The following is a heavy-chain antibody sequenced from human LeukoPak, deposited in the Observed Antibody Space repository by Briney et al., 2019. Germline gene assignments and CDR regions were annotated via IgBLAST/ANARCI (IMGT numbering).Heavy chain of an antibody. D-gene: IGHD2-2*02. Sequence: GGSLRLSCAASGCTFSSYGMHWVRQAPGKGLEWVAFIRYDGSNKYYADSVKGRFTISRDNSKNTLYLQMNSLRAEDTAVYYCAKGVVPAAIWGVSGFDYWGQGTLVTVSS. CDR2: IRYDGSNK. CDR3: AKGVVPAAIWGVSGFDY. CDR1: GCTFSSYG. J-gene: IGHJ4*02. V-gene: IGHV3-30*02.